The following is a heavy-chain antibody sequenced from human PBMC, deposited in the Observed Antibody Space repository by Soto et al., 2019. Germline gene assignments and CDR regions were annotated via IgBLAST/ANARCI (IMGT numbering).Heavy chain of an antibody. CDR1: GYTFTGYY. J-gene: IGHJ3*02. V-gene: IGHV1-2*04. Sequence: ASVKVSCKASGYTFTGYYMLWVRQAPGQGLEWMGWINPNSGGTNYAQKFQGWVTMTRDTSISTAYMELSRLRSDDTAVYYCARRRSSGWYFGLDAFDIWGQGTMVTVSS. CDR3: ARRRSSGWYFGLDAFDI. CDR2: INPNSGGT. D-gene: IGHD6-19*01.